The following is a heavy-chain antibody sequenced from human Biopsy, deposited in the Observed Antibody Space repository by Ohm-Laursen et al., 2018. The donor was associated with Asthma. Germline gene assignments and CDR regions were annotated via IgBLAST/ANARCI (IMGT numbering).Heavy chain of an antibody. CDR2: VSSEGHST. V-gene: IGHV3-30*03. Sequence: SLRLSCAASGFVFSQARMHWGRQAPGKRLEWVAAVSSEGHSTSYDDSVKGRFTISRDNSKSRLFLQMDSLRGEESAVYYCARCQEDRGSDALESWGQGEKVAVSS. CDR1: GFVFSQAR. J-gene: IGHJ3*02. D-gene: IGHD1-1*01. CDR3: ARCQEDRGSDALES.